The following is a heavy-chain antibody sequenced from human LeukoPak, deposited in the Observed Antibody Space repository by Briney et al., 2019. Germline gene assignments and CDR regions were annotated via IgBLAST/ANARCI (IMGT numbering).Heavy chain of an antibody. J-gene: IGHJ4*02. Sequence: GGSLRLSCVDSAFTHYNYGMSWVRQAPGKGLEWVSGISGNGITTDYAESVKGRFTISRDNAKNSLYLQMKSLRAEDTALYDCVKDLGSSIRNPTFDYWGQGTLVTVSS. CDR2: ISGNGITT. CDR3: VKDLGSSIRNPTFDY. V-gene: IGHV3-20*01. CDR1: AFTHYNYG. D-gene: IGHD2-2*01.